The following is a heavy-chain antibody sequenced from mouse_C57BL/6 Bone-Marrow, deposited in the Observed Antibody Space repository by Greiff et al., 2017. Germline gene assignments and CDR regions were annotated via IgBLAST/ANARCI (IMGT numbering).Heavy chain of an antibody. CDR1: GYTFTSYG. V-gene: IGHV1-81*01. J-gene: IGHJ1*03. Sequence: VQRVESGAELARPGASVKLSCKASGYTFTSYGISWVKQRTGQGLEWIGEIYPRSGNTYYNEKFKGKATLTADKSSSTAYMELRSLTSEDSAVYFCARSVFITTVVAHWYCDVWGTGTTVTVSS. CDR3: ARSVFITTVVAHWYCDV. CDR2: IYPRSGNT. D-gene: IGHD1-1*01.